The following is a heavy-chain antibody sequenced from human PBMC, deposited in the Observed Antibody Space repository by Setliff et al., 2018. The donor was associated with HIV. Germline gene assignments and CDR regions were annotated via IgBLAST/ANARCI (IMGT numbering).Heavy chain of an antibody. Sequence: ASVKVSCKASGYTFTNFGITWVRQVPGQGLEWMGWVNTNNDKTNYAQKFQGRVTMTTDRSTKTAYLYLGSLRPDDTAVYYCARDLYTSGWPNWFDPWGPVTLVTV. CDR2: VNTNNDKT. CDR1: GYTFTNFG. D-gene: IGHD6-19*01. V-gene: IGHV1-18*01. CDR3: ARDLYTSGWPNWFDP. J-gene: IGHJ5*02.